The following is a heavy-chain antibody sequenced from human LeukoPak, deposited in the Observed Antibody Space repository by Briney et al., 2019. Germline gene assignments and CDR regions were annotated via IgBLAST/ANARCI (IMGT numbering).Heavy chain of an antibody. V-gene: IGHV4-61*08. Sequence: SETLSLTCTVSGGSISSGDYYWSWIRQPPGKGLEWIGYIYYTGSTNYNPSLKSRVTISVDTSKNQFSLRLSSVTAADTAVYYCAREGEYYYDSSGYSKGRGIFDYWGQGTLVTVSS. D-gene: IGHD3-22*01. CDR2: IYYTGST. CDR3: AREGEYYYDSSGYSKGRGIFDY. J-gene: IGHJ4*02. CDR1: GGSISSGDYY.